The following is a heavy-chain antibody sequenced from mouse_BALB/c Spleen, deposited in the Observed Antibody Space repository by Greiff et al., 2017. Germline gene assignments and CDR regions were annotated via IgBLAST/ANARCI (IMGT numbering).Heavy chain of an antibody. CDR3: ARGPYGDWYFDG. V-gene: IGHV5-17*02. J-gene: IGHJ1*01. CDR2: ISSGSSTI. CDR1: GFTFSSFG. D-gene: IGHD1-1*02. Sequence: EVHLVESGGGLVQPGGSRKLSCAASGFTFSSFGMHWVRQAPEKGLEWVAYISSGSSTIYYADTVKGRFTISRDNPKNTLFLQMTSLRSEDTAMYYCARGPYGDWYFDGWGAGTTGTVAS.